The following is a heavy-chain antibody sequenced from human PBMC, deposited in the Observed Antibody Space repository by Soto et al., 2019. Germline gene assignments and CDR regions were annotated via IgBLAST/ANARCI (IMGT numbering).Heavy chain of an antibody. CDR1: GFTFSFYW. CDR2: IRGDGSST. J-gene: IGHJ4*02. CDR3: ARGVSSGWDYYFDN. V-gene: IGHV3-74*01. D-gene: IGHD6-19*01. Sequence: EVQLVESGGGLVQPGGSLRLSCAASGFTFSFYWMHWVRQAPWKGLVWVSRIRGDGSSTSYADSLKGRFTISRDNAKNTVYVQMNSLRVEDTAVYYCARGVSSGWDYYFDNWGQGNLVTVSS.